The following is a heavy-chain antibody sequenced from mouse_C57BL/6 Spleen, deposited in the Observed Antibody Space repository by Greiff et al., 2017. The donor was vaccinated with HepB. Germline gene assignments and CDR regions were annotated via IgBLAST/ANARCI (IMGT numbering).Heavy chain of an antibody. CDR1: GYTFTSYW. Sequence: VQLQQPGAELVKPGASVKLSCKASGYTFTSYWMHWVKQRPGQGLEWIGMIHPNSGSTNYNEKFKSKATLTVDKSSSTAYMQLSSLTSEDSAVYYCASSPYYGYVWGYAMDYWGQGTSDTVSS. J-gene: IGHJ4*01. D-gene: IGHD2-9*01. V-gene: IGHV1-64*01. CDR2: IHPNSGST. CDR3: ASSPYYGYVWGYAMDY.